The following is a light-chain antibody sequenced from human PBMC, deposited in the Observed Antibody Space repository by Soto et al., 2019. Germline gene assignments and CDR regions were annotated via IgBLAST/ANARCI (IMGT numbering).Light chain of an antibody. CDR3: HQYSSSPLT. J-gene: IGKJ1*01. CDR1: QIVAYSH. Sequence: ENVLTQTPDTLSLSLGETATLSCRASQIVAYSHLAWYQQKPGQAPRLLISVASSRAIGIPDRFSGSGSGTDFTLTISKLAPEDSVMYYCHQYSSSPLTFGQGTKVEI. CDR2: VAS. V-gene: IGKV3-20*01.